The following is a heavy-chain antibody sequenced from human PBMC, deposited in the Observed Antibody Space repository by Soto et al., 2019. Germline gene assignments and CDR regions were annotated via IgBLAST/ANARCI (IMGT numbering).Heavy chain of an antibody. Sequence: XGSLRLSCAVSGFSFSTYAMHWVRQAPGKGLEWLAIIWFDGVKEYYAESVRGRFTISIDNSKNTVFLQMDTVGAEDSALYYCTRATFDVWGQGTTVTVSS. V-gene: IGHV3-33*01. CDR3: TRATFDV. CDR1: GFSFSTYA. J-gene: IGHJ6*02. CDR2: IWFDGVKE.